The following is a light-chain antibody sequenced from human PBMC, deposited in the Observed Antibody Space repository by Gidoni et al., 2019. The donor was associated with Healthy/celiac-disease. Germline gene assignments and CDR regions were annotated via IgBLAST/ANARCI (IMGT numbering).Light chain of an antibody. Sequence: EVVMTQSPAIVSVSPGDTATLSCSASQAINSNLAWYQQRPGQAPRLLIYGASTRATGIPARFSGSGSGTEFTLTISSLQFEDFAVYYCHQYRNWPSLTFGGGTKVDIK. V-gene: IGKV3-15*01. J-gene: IGKJ4*01. CDR1: QAINSN. CDR3: HQYRNWPSLT. CDR2: GAS.